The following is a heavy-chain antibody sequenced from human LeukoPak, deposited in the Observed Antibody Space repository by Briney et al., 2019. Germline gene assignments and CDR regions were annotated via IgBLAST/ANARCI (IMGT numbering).Heavy chain of an antibody. J-gene: IGHJ3*02. V-gene: IGHV3-30-3*01. Sequence: GGSLRLSCAASGFTFSSYAMHWVRQAPGKGLEWVAVISYDGSNKYYADSVKGRFTISRDNSKNTLYLQMNSLRAEDTAVYYCASSRITIFGVVMENDAFDIWGQGTMVTVSS. CDR2: ISYDGSNK. D-gene: IGHD3-3*01. CDR1: GFTFSSYA. CDR3: ASSRITIFGVVMENDAFDI.